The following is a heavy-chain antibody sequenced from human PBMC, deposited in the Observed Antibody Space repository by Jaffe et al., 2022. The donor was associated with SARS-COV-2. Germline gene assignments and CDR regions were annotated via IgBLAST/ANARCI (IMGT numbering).Heavy chain of an antibody. CDR2: IISIFGTP. D-gene: IGHD5-12*01. V-gene: IGHV1-69*01. J-gene: IGHJ4*02. CDR1: GGTFSNYV. Sequence: QVQLVQSGAEVKKPGSSVKVSCKASGGTFSNYVISWVRHAPGQGLEWMGGIISIFGTPNYAQNFHGRVTITADESTTTAYMELSSLRPDDSAVYYCSCGYVGEGFDYWGQGTLVTVSS. CDR3: SCGYVGEGFDY.